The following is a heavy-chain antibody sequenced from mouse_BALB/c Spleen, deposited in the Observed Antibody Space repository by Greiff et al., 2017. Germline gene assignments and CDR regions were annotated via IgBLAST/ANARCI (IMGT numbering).Heavy chain of an antibody. Sequence: EVKVVESGGGLVKPGGSLKLSCAASGFAFSSYDMSWVRQTPEKRLEWVAYISSGGGSTYYPDTVKGRFTISRDNAKNTLYLQMSSLKSEDTAMYYCARQYYGNYEWYFDVWGAGTTVTVSS. D-gene: IGHD2-1*01. J-gene: IGHJ1*01. CDR2: ISSGGGST. V-gene: IGHV5-12-1*01. CDR3: ARQYYGNYEWYFDV. CDR1: GFAFSSYD.